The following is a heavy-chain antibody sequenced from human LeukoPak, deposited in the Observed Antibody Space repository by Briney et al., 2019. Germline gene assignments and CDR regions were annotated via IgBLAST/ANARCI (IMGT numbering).Heavy chain of an antibody. V-gene: IGHV4-4*07. CDR3: ARLKFYDSTGYSPGHYMDV. CDR1: GGPIYSYY. Sequence: SETLSLTCTVSGGPIYSYYWSWIRQTAGKGLEWIGRLYPGVSTNYNPSLQSRVTMSVDTSKSQSALKLSAVTAADTAVYYCARLKFYDSTGYSPGHYMDVWGKGTTVTVSS. J-gene: IGHJ6*03. CDR2: LYPGVST. D-gene: IGHD3-22*01.